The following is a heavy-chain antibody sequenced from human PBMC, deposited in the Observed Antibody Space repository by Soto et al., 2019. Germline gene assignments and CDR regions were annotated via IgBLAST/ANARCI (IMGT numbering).Heavy chain of an antibody. D-gene: IGHD3-16*01. J-gene: IGHJ5*02. CDR2: INRSGST. CDR3: ARGLLGGAAT. V-gene: IGHV4-34*01. Sequence: QVQLQQWGAGLLKPSETLSLTCAVYGGSLSGYYWSWIRQPPVKGLEWIGEINRSGSTNYIPSLKSRVIISVDTSKNQFSLKLSSVTAADTAVYYCARGLLGGAATWGQGTLVTVSS. CDR1: GGSLSGYY.